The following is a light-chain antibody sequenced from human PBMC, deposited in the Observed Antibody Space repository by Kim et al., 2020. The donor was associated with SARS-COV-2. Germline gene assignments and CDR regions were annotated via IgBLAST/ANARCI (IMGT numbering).Light chain of an antibody. J-gene: IGKJ4*01. CDR2: GAS. Sequence: EIVLTQSPGTLSLSPGERATLSCRASQSVSSSYLAWYQQKPGQAPRLLIYGASSRATDIPDRFSGSGSGTDFSLTINRLEPEDFAVYYCQQYGTSPLTFGGGTKVDIK. V-gene: IGKV3-20*01. CDR1: QSVSSSY. CDR3: QQYGTSPLT.